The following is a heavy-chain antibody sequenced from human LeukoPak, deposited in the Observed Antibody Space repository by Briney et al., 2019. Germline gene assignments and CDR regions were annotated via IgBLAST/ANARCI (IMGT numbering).Heavy chain of an antibody. CDR3: AKITPYYYDSSGYYPPDY. D-gene: IGHD3-22*01. CDR2: ISGSGGGT. J-gene: IGHJ4*02. Sequence: GGSLRLSCAASGFTFNNYGVSWVRQAPGKGLEWVSAISGSGGGTCYADSVKGRFTISRDNSKNTLYLQMNSLRAEDTAVYYCAKITPYYYDSSGYYPPDYWGQGTLVTVSS. V-gene: IGHV3-23*01. CDR1: GFTFNNYG.